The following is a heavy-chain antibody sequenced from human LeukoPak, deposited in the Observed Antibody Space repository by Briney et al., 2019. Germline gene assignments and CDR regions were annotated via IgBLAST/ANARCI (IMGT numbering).Heavy chain of an antibody. D-gene: IGHD2-2*03. J-gene: IGHJ4*02. V-gene: IGHV1-69*13. CDR2: IIPIFGTA. Sequence: SVRVSCKASGGTFSSYAISWVRQAPGQGLEWMGGIIPIFGTANYAQKFQGRVTITADESTSTAYMELSSLRSEDTAVYYCARDAGRLSLDIVVVPAAMIGGAFDYWGQGTLVTVSS. CDR1: GGTFSSYA. CDR3: ARDAGRLSLDIVVVPAAMIGGAFDY.